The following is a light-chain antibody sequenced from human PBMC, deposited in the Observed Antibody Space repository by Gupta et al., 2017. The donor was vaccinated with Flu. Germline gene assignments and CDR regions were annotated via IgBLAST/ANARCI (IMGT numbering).Light chain of an antibody. V-gene: IGKV1-33*01. CDR1: QDISNY. J-gene: IGKJ4*01. CDR2: DAS. CDR3: QQYDNLPLT. Sequence: GDRVTITCQASQDISNYLKWYQQKPWKAPMLLIYDASIVETGVPSRFSGSGSGTDFTVTISSLQPEDIATYYCQQYDNLPLTFGGGTKVEIK.